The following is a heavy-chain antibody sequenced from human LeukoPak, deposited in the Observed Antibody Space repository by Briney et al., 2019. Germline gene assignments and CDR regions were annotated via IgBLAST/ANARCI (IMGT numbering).Heavy chain of an antibody. D-gene: IGHD6-19*01. CDR1: GYTFTGNF. Sequence: ASVKVSCKASGYTFTGNFMHWVRQAPGQGLEWMGWIYPNSGVTSYAQKFQGRVTMTRDTTISTAYMELSRLRSDDTAVYYCARLGYISGSDYWGQGTLVTVSS. CDR3: ARLGYISGSDY. V-gene: IGHV1-2*02. J-gene: IGHJ4*02. CDR2: IYPNSGVT.